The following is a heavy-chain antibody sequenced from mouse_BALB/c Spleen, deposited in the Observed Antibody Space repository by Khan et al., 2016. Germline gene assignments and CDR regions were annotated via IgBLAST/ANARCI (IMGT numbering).Heavy chain of an antibody. J-gene: IGHJ2*01. D-gene: IGHD1-1*01. CDR3: AKDYYGSSYFYY. Sequence: EVELVESGPGLVKTSQSLSLTCTVTGYSITSDYAWNWIRQFPGNKLEWMGYIRYSGSTSYNPSLTSRISLTRDTSKNQFFLQFNSVTTEDTATYYCAKDYYGSSYFYYCGQGTTLTVSS. CDR2: IRYSGST. V-gene: IGHV3-2*02. CDR1: GYSITSDYA.